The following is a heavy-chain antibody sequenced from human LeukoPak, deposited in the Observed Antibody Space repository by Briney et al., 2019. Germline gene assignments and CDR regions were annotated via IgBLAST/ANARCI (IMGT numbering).Heavy chain of an antibody. V-gene: IGHV3-23*01. CDR2: ITGSGGST. J-gene: IGHJ4*02. CDR3: AKGSASGRPYYFDS. CDR1: GFTFSSYA. D-gene: IGHD2-15*01. Sequence: PGGSLRLSCAASGFTFSSYAMSWVRQAPGKGLEWVSGITGSGGSTYHADSVKGRFTISRDNSQNTLFLQMSSLRAEDSAIFYCAKGSASGRPYYFDSWGQGILVTVSS.